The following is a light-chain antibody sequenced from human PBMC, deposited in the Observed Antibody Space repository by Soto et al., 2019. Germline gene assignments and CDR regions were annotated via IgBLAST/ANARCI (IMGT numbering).Light chain of an antibody. CDR1: SSNIGSND. Sequence: QSMLTQPPSASGTPGQRVTISCSGTSSNIGSNDVYWYQHVPGTAPKLLIYSYNQRPSGIPDRFSGSKSGTSASLAISGLRSEDEADYYCAAWDDSLNGLYVFGTGTKLTVL. V-gene: IGLV1-47*02. CDR2: SYN. J-gene: IGLJ1*01. CDR3: AAWDDSLNGLYV.